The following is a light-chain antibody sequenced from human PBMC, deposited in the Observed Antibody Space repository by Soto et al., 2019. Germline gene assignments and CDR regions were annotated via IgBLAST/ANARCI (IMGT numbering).Light chain of an antibody. J-gene: IGKJ1*01. CDR3: QHYNNWPPWT. CDR2: GAS. Sequence: EIVMTQSPATLSVSPGERATLSCRASQSVSSNLAWYQQKRGQAPRLLIYGASTRATGIPARFSGSGSGTEFTLTISSLQFEDFAVYYCQHYNNWPPWTFGQGTKVEIK. V-gene: IGKV3-15*01. CDR1: QSVSSN.